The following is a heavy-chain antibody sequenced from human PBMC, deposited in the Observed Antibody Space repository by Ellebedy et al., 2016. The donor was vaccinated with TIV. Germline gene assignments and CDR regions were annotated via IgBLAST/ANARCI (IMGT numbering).Heavy chain of an antibody. Sequence: MPSETLSLTCTVSGGSISNSDYYWNWIRQPPGKGLEWIGSIYYSGSAYYNPSLKSRVTVSVHTSKNQFSLNLSSVTAADTAVYYRARDPALPRGRFDTWGQGTLVTVSS. CDR1: GGSISNSDYY. V-gene: IGHV4-39*07. CDR2: IYYSGSA. J-gene: IGHJ5*02. CDR3: ARDPALPRGRFDT.